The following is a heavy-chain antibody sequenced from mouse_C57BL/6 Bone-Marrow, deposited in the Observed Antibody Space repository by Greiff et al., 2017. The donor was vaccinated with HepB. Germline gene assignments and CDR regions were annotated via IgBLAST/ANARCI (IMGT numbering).Heavy chain of an antibody. CDR1: GFTFSDFY. J-gene: IGHJ4*01. V-gene: IGHV7-1*01. CDR3: ARDAPEGYYAMDY. CDR2: SRNKANDYTT. Sequence: EVQLVESGGGLVQSGRSLRLSCATSGFTFSDFYMEWVRQAPGKGLEWIAASRNKANDYTTEYSASVKGRFIVSRDTSQSILYLQMNALRAEDTAIYYCARDAPEGYYAMDYWGQGTSVTVSS.